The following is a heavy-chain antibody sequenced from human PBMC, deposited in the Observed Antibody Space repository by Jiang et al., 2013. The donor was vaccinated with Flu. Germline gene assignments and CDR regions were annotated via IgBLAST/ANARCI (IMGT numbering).Heavy chain of an antibody. J-gene: IGHJ4*02. D-gene: IGHD6-6*01. Sequence: GAEVKKPGASVKVSCKASGYTFTGYYMHWVRQAPGQGLEWMGWINPNSGGTNYAQKFQGRVTMTRDTSIGTAYMELSRLRSDDTAVYYCARDWNTVKQAYFDYWGQGTLVTVSS. V-gene: IGHV1-2*02. CDR3: ARDWNTVKQAYFDY. CDR1: GYTFTGYY. CDR2: INPNSGGT.